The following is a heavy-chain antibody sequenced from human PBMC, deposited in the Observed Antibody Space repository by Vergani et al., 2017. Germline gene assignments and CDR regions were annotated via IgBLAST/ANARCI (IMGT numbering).Heavy chain of an antibody. CDR3: AKEKAPYYDIWTGPDAFDI. CDR2: ISYDGSNK. CDR1: GFTFSSYG. D-gene: IGHD3-9*01. J-gene: IGHJ3*02. V-gene: IGHV3-30*18. Sequence: QVQLVESGGGVVQPGRSLRLSCAASGFTFSSYGMHWVRQAPGKGLEWVAVISYDGSNKYYADSVKGRFTISRDNSKNTLYLQMNSLRAEDTAVYYCAKEKAPYYDIWTGPDAFDIWGQGTMVTVSS.